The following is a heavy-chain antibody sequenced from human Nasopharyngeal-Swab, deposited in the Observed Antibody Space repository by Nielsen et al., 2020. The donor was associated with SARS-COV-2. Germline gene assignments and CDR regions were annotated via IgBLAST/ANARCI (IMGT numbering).Heavy chain of an antibody. CDR3: ARDYTRFDY. CDR1: GLTFSSYW. D-gene: IGHD3-16*01. V-gene: IGHV3-7*05. J-gene: IGHJ4*02. CDR2: IKEDGSEK. Sequence: GESLKISCAASGLTFSSYWMSWVRQAPGKGLEWVAYIKEDGSEKYFVDSVKGRFTISRDNAKNSLYLQMNSLRAEDTAVYYCARDYTRFDYWGQGTLVTVSS.